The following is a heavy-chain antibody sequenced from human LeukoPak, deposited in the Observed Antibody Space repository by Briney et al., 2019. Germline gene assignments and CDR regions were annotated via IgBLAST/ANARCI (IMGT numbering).Heavy chain of an antibody. CDR1: GFTFSSYG. Sequence: GGSLRLSCAASGFTFSSYGMHWVRQAPGKGLEWVAVISYDGSNKYYADSVKGRFTISRDNSKNTLYLQMNSLRAEDTAVYYCATGSVRYSASWYSQEGDYWGQGTLVTVSS. J-gene: IGHJ4*02. V-gene: IGHV3-30*03. CDR2: ISYDGSNK. D-gene: IGHD6-13*01. CDR3: ATGSVRYSASWYSQEGDY.